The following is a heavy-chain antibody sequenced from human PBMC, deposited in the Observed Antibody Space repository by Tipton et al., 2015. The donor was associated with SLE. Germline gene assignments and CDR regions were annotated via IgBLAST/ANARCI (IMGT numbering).Heavy chain of an antibody. Sequence: TLSLTCAVYGGSFSGYYWSWIRQPAGKGLEWIGRIYTSGSTNYNPSLKSRVTMSVDTSKNQFSLKLSSVTAADTAVYYCARDKLAGMIDPWGRGTLVTVSS. D-gene: IGHD6-19*01. CDR2: IYTSGST. J-gene: IGHJ5*02. CDR1: GGSFSGYY. V-gene: IGHV4-4*07. CDR3: ARDKLAGMIDP.